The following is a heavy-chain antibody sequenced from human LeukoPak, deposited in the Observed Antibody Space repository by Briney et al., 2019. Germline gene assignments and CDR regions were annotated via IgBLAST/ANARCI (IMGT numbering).Heavy chain of an antibody. CDR3: ASYDFWSGWSDY. J-gene: IGHJ4*02. CDR2: IYYSGST. CDR1: GDSISSYY. V-gene: IGHV4-59*01. D-gene: IGHD3-3*01. Sequence: TSETLSLTCTVSGDSISSYYWSWIRHPPGRGLEWIGYIYYSGSTNYNPSLKSRVTISVDTSKNQFSLKLSSVTAADTAVYYCASYDFWSGWSDYWGQGTLVTVSS.